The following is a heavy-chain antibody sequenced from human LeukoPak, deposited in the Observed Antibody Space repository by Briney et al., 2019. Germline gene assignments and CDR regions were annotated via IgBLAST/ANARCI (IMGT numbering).Heavy chain of an antibody. D-gene: IGHD2-15*01. J-gene: IGHJ4*02. V-gene: IGHV1-2*04. CDR2: INPNSGGT. CDR3: ARGGVVVAATIDY. Sequence: ASVKVSCKASGYTFTGYYMHWVRQAPGQGLEWMGWINPNSGGTNYAQKFQGWVTMTRDTSISTAYMELSRLRSDDTAVYYCARGGVVVAATIDYWGQGTLVTVSS. CDR1: GYTFTGYY.